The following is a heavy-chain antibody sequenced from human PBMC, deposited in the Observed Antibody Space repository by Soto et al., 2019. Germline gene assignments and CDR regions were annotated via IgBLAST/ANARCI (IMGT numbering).Heavy chain of an antibody. CDR2: ISAHNGNT. CDR3: ARGRYGDY. V-gene: IGHV1-18*01. CDR1: GYTFTTYG. J-gene: IGHJ4*02. Sequence: QVHLVQSGAEVKKPGASVKVSCKGSGYTFTTYGITWVRQAPGQGLEWMGWISAHNGNTNYAQKLQGRVTVTRDTSTSTAYMELRSLRSNDTAVYYCARGRYGDYWGQGALVTVSS. D-gene: IGHD1-1*01.